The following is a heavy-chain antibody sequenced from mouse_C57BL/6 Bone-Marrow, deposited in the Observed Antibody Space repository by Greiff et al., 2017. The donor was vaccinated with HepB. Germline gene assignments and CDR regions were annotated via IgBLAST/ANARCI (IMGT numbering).Heavy chain of an antibody. CDR3: TTEGYYYGSSR. D-gene: IGHD1-1*01. CDR1: GFNIKDDY. V-gene: IGHV14-4*01. J-gene: IGHJ1*03. CDR2: IDPENGDT. Sequence: EVQLQQSGAELVRPGASVKLSCTASGFNIKDDYMHWVKQRPEQGLEWIGWIDPENGDTEYASKFQGKATITADTSSNTAYLQLSSLTSEDTAVYYCTTEGYYYGSSRWGTGTTVTVSS.